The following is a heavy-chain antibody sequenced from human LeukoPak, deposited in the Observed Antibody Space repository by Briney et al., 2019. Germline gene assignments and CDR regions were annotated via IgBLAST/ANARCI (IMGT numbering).Heavy chain of an antibody. D-gene: IGHD3-10*01. CDR2: IRSKANSYAT. CDR3: ARSVDTMVRGVIPRYYMDV. J-gene: IGHJ6*03. CDR1: GFTFSGSA. V-gene: IGHV3-73*01. Sequence: GGSLRLSCAASGFTFSGSAMHWVRQASGKGLEWVGRIRSKANSYATAYAASVKGRFTISRDDSKNTAYLQMNSLRAEDTAVYYCARSVDTMVRGVIPRYYMDVWGKGTTVTVSS.